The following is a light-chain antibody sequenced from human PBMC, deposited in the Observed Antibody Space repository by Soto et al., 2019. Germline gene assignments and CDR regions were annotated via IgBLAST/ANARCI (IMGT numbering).Light chain of an antibody. CDR1: SSNIGAGYD. CDR2: ANS. CDR3: QSYDNSLSYV. V-gene: IGLV1-40*01. J-gene: IGLJ1*01. Sequence: QLVLTQPPSVSGAPGQRVTISCTGSSSNIGAGYDVHWYQHLPGTVPKLLIYANSNRPSGVPDRFSGSKSGTSASLAITGLQAEDEADYYCQSYDNSLSYVFGTGTKLTVL.